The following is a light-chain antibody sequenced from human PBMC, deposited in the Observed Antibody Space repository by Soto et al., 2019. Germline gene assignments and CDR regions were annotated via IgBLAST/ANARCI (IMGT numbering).Light chain of an antibody. CDR2: EAS. J-gene: IGKJ2*01. V-gene: IGKV3-11*01. CDR3: HQRSQWPHT. Sequence: EVVLRQSPVTLSLSPGQRATLSCRASQSVGRYVGWYQQRPDQAPRLLIYEASNRATGIPARFSGTGSGTDFTLTISSLEPEDFAVYYCHQRSQWPHTFGQGTKLEI. CDR1: QSVGRY.